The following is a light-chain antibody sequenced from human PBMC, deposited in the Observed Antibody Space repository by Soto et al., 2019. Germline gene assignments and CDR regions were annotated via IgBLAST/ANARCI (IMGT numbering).Light chain of an antibody. CDR2: EVT. CDR3: SSYAGSNYPYV. Sequence: QSALTQPPSASGSPGQSVTISCTGTTSDIGIYNYVSWYQHHPGKAPKLMIYEVTKRPSGVPDRFSGSKSGNTASLTVSGLQDEDEADYYCSSYAGSNYPYVFGTGTKVTVL. J-gene: IGLJ1*01. V-gene: IGLV2-8*01. CDR1: TSDIGIYNY.